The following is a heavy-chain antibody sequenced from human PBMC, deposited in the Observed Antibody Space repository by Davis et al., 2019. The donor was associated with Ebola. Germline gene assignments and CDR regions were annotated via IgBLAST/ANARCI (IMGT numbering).Heavy chain of an antibody. CDR2: VYYSGST. D-gene: IGHD2-2*03. V-gene: IGHV4-59*01. Sequence: GSLRLSCSVSGGSMRPYYWSWIRQPPGKGLEWIGYVYYSGSTNYNPSLKSRVTISVDTPKNQFSLKLSSVTAADTAVYYCARVDIGYWGQGTLVTVSS. CDR1: GGSMRPYY. J-gene: IGHJ4*02. CDR3: ARVDIGY.